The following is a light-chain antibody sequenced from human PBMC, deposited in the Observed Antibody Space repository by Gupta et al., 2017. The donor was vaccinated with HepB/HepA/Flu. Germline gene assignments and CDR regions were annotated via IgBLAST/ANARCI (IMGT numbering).Light chain of an antibody. CDR2: GAS. V-gene: IGKV1-39*01. CDR3: QQSYTTHALT. CDR1: QNIRNY. Sequence: DIQMTQSPSSLSTSVGDRVIITCRASQNIRNYLNLYQQKPGKAPKLLISGASNLQSGVSSRFSGSGSGTHFTLTISSLQFEDFATYYCQQSYTTHALTFGGGTKVEIK. J-gene: IGKJ4*01.